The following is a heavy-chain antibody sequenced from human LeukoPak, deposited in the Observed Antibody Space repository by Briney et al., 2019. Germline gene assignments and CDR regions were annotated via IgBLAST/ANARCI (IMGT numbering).Heavy chain of an antibody. Sequence: ASVKVSCKASGYTFTAQYMHWVRQAPGQGLEWMGWINPSNGDTKYAQRFLGRVTMTRDTSTATAYLELSSLRSDDTAVYFCSSYPRNIPTPPFDNWGQGTLVTVSS. D-gene: IGHD2-21*01. V-gene: IGHV1-2*02. J-gene: IGHJ4*02. CDR1: GYTFTAQY. CDR2: INPSNGDT. CDR3: SSYPRNIPTPPFDN.